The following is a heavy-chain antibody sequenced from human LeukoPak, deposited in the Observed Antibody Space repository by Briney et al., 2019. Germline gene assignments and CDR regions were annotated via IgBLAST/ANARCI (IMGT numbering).Heavy chain of an antibody. J-gene: IGHJ4*02. V-gene: IGHV1-69*13. CDR1: GGTFSSYA. D-gene: IGHD3-3*01. CDR2: IIPIFGTA. Sequence: SVKVSCKASGGTFSSYAISWVRQAPGQGREWMGGIIPIFGTANYAQKFQGRVTITADESTSTGYMELSSLRSEDTAVYYCARFTSGYRNYFDYCGQGTLVTVSS. CDR3: ARFTSGYRNYFDY.